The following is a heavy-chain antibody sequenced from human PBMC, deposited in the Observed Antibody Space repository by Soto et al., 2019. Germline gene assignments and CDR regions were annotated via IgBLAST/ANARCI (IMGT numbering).Heavy chain of an antibody. CDR2: TYYRSKWYN. CDR1: GDSVSSNSVA. D-gene: IGHD3-10*01. Sequence: SQTLSLTCAISGDSVSSNSVAWNWIRQSPSRGLEWLGRTYYRSKWYNDYAVSVKSRITINPDTSKNQFSLQLNSVTPEDTAVYYCARGALTMVRGVIIYYYYGMDVWGQGTTVTVSS. CDR3: ARGALTMVRGVIIYYYYGMDV. J-gene: IGHJ6*02. V-gene: IGHV6-1*01.